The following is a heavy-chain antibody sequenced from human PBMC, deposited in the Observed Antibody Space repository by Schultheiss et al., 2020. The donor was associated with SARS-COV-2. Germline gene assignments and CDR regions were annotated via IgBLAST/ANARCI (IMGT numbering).Heavy chain of an antibody. J-gene: IGHJ6*02. D-gene: IGHD1-7*01. V-gene: IGHV4-59*01. CDR3: ARDESGSTPYNYFGMDV. CDR2: VYYTGST. CDR1: GGSFSGYY. Sequence: SETLSLTCAVYGGSFSGYYWSWVRQPPGKGLEWIGCVYYTGSTSYNPALRSRVTISLDTSKNQFSLKLSSVTAADTAVYYCARDESGSTPYNYFGMDVWGQGTTVTVSS.